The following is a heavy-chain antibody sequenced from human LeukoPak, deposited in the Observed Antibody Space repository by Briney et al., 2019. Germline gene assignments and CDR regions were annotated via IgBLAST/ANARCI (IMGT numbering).Heavy chain of an antibody. J-gene: IGHJ4*02. CDR3: ARSPYTYGSLFYLDY. CDR1: GYTFTYYC. D-gene: IGHD5-18*01. V-gene: IGHV1-46*01. CDR2: INPSGGST. Sequence: ASVKVSCKASGYTFTYYCIHWVRQAPGQGLEWMGIINPSGGSTNYAQKFQGRVTLTRDTSTSTVYMELSSLRSEDTAVYYCARSPYTYGSLFYLDYWGQGTLVTVSS.